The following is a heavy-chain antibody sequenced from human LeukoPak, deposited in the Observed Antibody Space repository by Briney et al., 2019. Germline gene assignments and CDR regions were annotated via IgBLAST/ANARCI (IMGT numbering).Heavy chain of an antibody. CDR1: GFTFSSHS. D-gene: IGHD3-10*01. CDR2: ISSSSRTI. Sequence: GGSLRLSCAASGFTFSSHSMNWVRQAPGEGLEWVSYISSSSRTIHYADSVKGRFTISRDNAKNSLYLQMNSLRDEDTAVYYCARDLSSVPTRWGQGTLVTVSS. CDR3: ARDLSSVPTR. V-gene: IGHV3-48*02. J-gene: IGHJ4*02.